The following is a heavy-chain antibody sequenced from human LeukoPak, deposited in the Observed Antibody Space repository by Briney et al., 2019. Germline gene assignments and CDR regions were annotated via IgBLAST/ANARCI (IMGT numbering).Heavy chain of an antibody. V-gene: IGHV4-4*02. CDR1: GGSISRNNW. D-gene: IGHD4-17*01. J-gene: IGHJ5*02. CDR3: ARRAFYGDYVGWFDP. Sequence: PSETLSLTCAVSGGSISRNNWWSWVRKPPGKGLEWFGEIYHSGSTNYNPSLKSRVTISVDKSKNQFSLKLSSVTAAETAVYYCARRAFYGDYVGWFDPWGQGTLVTVSS. CDR2: IYHSGST.